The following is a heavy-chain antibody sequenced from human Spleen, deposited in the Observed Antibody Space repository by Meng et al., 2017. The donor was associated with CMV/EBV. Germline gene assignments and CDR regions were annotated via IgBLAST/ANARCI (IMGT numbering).Heavy chain of an antibody. D-gene: IGHD1-26*01. CDR2: ISGSGGST. CDR1: GFTFSSYA. V-gene: IGHV3-23*01. J-gene: IGHJ4*02. CDR3: AKGRGEWELPQVDY. Sequence: GESLKISCAASGFTFSSYAMSWVRQAPGKGLEWVSAISGSGGSTYYADSVKGRFTISRDNSKNTLYLQMNSLRAEDTAVYYCAKGRGEWELPQVDYWGQGTLVTVSS.